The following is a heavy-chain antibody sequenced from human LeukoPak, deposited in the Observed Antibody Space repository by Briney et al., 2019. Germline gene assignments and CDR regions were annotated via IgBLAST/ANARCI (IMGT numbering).Heavy chain of an antibody. Sequence: GASVKVSCKTSGYTFTGYYMHWVRQAPGQGLEWMGWINAKSGGTNYAQKFQGRVTMTRGTSISTAYMELSRLTSDDTAVYYCAREVSGYDMWGQGTLVTVSS. D-gene: IGHD5-12*01. CDR2: INAKSGGT. V-gene: IGHV1-2*02. CDR3: AREVSGYDM. CDR1: GYTFTGYY. J-gene: IGHJ4*02.